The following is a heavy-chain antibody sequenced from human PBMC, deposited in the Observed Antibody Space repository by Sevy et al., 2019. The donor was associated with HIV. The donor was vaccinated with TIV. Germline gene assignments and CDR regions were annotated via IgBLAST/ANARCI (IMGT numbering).Heavy chain of an antibody. CDR1: GGTFSSYA. Sequence: ASVKVSCKASGGTFSSYAISWVRQAPGQGLEWMGGIIPIFGTANYAQKFQGRVTITADESTSTAYMELSSLRSEDTAVYYCACLAIDRIAARLGYYYYGMDVWGQGTTVTVSS. V-gene: IGHV1-69*13. CDR2: IIPIFGTA. J-gene: IGHJ6*02. D-gene: IGHD6-6*01. CDR3: ACLAIDRIAARLGYYYYGMDV.